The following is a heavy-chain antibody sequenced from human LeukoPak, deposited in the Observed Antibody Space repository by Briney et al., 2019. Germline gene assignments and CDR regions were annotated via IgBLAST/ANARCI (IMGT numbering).Heavy chain of an antibody. Sequence: ASVKVSCKASGYTFTSYAMHWVRQAPGQRLEWMGWINAGNGNTKYSQKFQGRVTITRDTSASTVYMELNSLRSEDTAVYYCARSTSYSGRPLYYFDSWGQGTLVTVSS. CDR1: GYTFTSYA. D-gene: IGHD1-26*01. CDR2: INAGNGNT. CDR3: ARSTSYSGRPLYYFDS. V-gene: IGHV1-3*01. J-gene: IGHJ4*02.